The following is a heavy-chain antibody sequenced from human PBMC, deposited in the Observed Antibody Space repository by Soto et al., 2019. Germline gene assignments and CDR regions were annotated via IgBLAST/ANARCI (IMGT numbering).Heavy chain of an antibody. D-gene: IGHD2-2*01. CDR3: TRIPPNGYCSSSSCSAFDI. V-gene: IGHV3-49*03. Sequence: GGSLRLSCSASGFTFGDYALSWFRQAPGKGLERVGFITSKRYGGTTESAASVKGRFSISRDDSKSIAYLQMNSLKTEDTAVYYCTRIPPNGYCSSSSCSAFDIWGQGTMVTVSS. CDR1: GFTFGDYA. CDR2: ITSKRYGGTT. J-gene: IGHJ3*02.